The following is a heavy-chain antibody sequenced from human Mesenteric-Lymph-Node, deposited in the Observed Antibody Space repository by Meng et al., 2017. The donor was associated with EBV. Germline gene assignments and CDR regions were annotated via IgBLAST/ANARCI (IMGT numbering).Heavy chain of an antibody. CDR3: ARVSSGWYSFDY. D-gene: IGHD6-19*01. J-gene: IGHJ4*02. Sequence: QLVESGGVLVQSGGSLVFSCWASGFTFSIHVWSWVRQAPGKGLEWVSGIGGSTESTFYGDSVNGRFTISRDNAKNTLYLQMNSLRAEDTAVYYCARVSSGWYSFDYWGQGTLVTVSS. V-gene: IGHV3-23*04. CDR1: GFTFSIHV. CDR2: IGGSTEST.